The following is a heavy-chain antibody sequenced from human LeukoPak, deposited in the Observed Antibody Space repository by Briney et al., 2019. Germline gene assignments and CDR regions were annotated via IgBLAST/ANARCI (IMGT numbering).Heavy chain of an antibody. J-gene: IGHJ4*02. CDR3: ARREARDGYKYFDY. CDR1: GGSISSYY. V-gene: IGHV4-59*08. Sequence: PSETLSLTCTVSGGSISSYYWSWIRQPPGKGLEWIGYIYYSGSTNYKPSHKSRVTISIDASKTQFSLKLRSVTAADTAVYYCARREARDGYKYFDYGGQGTLVSVSS. D-gene: IGHD5-24*01. CDR2: IYYSGST.